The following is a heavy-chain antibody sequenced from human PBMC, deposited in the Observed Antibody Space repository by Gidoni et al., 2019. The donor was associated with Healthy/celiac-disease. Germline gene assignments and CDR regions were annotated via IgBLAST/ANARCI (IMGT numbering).Heavy chain of an antibody. CDR3: AGVGTIFGVVIPRFDYYYYMDV. Sequence: QVQLQESGPGLVKPSETLSLTCTVSGGSISSYYWSWIRQPAGKGLEWIGRIYTSGSTNYNPSLKSRVTMSVDTSKNQFSLKLSSVTAADTAVYYCAGVGTIFGVVIPRFDYYYYMDVWGKGTTVTVSS. CDR2: IYTSGST. CDR1: GGSISSYY. V-gene: IGHV4-4*07. J-gene: IGHJ6*03. D-gene: IGHD3-3*01.